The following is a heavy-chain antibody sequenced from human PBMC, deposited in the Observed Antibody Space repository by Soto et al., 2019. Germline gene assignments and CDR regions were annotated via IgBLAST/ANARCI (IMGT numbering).Heavy chain of an antibody. CDR3: ARGGWFGELLFSDLDY. Sequence: EVQLVESGGGLVQPGGSLRLSCAASGFTFSSYSMNWVRQAPGKGLEWVSYISSSSSTIYYADSVKGRFTISRDNAKNSLYLQMNSLRAEDTAVYYCARGGWFGELLFSDLDYWGQGTLVTVSS. V-gene: IGHV3-48*01. J-gene: IGHJ4*02. CDR1: GFTFSSYS. D-gene: IGHD3-10*01. CDR2: ISSSSSTI.